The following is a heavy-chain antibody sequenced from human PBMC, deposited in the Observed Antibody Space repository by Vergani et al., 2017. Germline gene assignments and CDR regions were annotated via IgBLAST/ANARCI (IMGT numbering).Heavy chain of an antibody. CDR3: AKDSATTVTGDNWFDP. Sequence: EVQLVESGGGLVQPGRSLRLSCAASGFTFDDYAMHWVRQAPGKGLEWVSGISWNSGSIGYADSVKGRFTISRDNAKNSLYLQMNSLRADDTALYYCAKDSATTVTGDNWFDPWGQGTLVTVSS. D-gene: IGHD4-11*01. CDR2: ISWNSGSI. CDR1: GFTFDDYA. J-gene: IGHJ5*02. V-gene: IGHV3-9*01.